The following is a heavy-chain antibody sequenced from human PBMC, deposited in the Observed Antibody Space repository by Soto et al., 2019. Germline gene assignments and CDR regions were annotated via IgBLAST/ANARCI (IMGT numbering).Heavy chain of an antibody. D-gene: IGHD5-18*01. CDR2: ISSSSSYI. J-gene: IGHJ4*02. V-gene: IGHV3-21*01. Sequence: GGSLRLSCAASGFTFSSYSMNWVRQAPGKGLEWVSSISSSSSYIYYADSVKGRFTISRDNAKNSLYLQMNSLRAEDTAVYYCARGATTKRQLWPDYWGQGTLVTVSS. CDR1: GFTFSSYS. CDR3: ARGATTKRQLWPDY.